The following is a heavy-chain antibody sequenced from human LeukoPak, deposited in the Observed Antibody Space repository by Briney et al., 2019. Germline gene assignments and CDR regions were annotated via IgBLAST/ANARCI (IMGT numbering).Heavy chain of an antibody. V-gene: IGHV3-48*01. J-gene: IGHJ4*02. D-gene: IGHD6-19*01. CDR3: ARVKYNSGWAFDY. Sequence: GGSLRLSCAASGFTLSTYSMNWVRQAPGKGLEWISYISSSSSIYYADSVKGRFIISRDNAKNSLYLYMSSLRAEDTAVYCCARVKYNSGWAFDYWGQGTLVTVSS. CDR2: ISSSSSI. CDR1: GFTLSTYS.